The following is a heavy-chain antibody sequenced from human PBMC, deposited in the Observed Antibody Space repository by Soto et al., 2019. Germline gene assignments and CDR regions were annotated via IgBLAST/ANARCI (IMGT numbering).Heavy chain of an antibody. CDR3: ARERGNSGSYLGVYYYYGTDV. CDR1: GFTFSSYW. CDR2: INSDGSST. J-gene: IGHJ6*02. Sequence: GGSLRLSCAASGFTFSSYWMHWVRQAPGKGLVWVSRINSDGSSTSYADSVKGRFTISRDNAKNTLYLQMNSLRAEDTAVYYCARERGNSGSYLGVYYYYGTDVWGQGTTVTVSS. D-gene: IGHD1-26*01. V-gene: IGHV3-74*01.